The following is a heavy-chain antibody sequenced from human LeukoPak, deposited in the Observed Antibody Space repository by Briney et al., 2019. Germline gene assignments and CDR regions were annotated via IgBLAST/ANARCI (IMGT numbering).Heavy chain of an antibody. Sequence: GGSLRLSCAASGFTFSSYAMSWVRQAPGKGLEWVSAISGSGGSTYYADSVKGRFTISRDNSKNTLYLQMNSLRAEDTAVYYCAKDDGPRGYGYTDYWGQGTLVTASS. D-gene: IGHD5-18*01. CDR1: GFTFSSYA. CDR2: ISGSGGST. J-gene: IGHJ4*02. CDR3: AKDDGPRGYGYTDY. V-gene: IGHV3-23*01.